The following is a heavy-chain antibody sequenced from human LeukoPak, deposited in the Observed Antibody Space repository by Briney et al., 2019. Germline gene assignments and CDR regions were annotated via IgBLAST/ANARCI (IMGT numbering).Heavy chain of an antibody. J-gene: IGHJ4*02. CDR1: GDSISGSTYY. D-gene: IGHD2-2*01. Sequence: SETLSLTCTVSGDSISGSTYYWGWIRQPPGKGLEWIGSIYYSGNTYYNPSLKSRGTISVDTSKNQFSLNLRFVTDADTAVYYCARGVYCSSASCYWDWGQGTLVTVSS. CDR2: IYYSGNT. V-gene: IGHV4-39*01. CDR3: ARGVYCSSASCYWD.